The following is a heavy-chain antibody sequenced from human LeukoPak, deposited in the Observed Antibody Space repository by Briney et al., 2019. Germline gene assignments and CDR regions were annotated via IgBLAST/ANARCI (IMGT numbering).Heavy chain of an antibody. Sequence: ASVKLSSKASGYTFTTHGISWVRQAPGQGLEWRVWIIAYNGYTNYAQNLQGRVTLTTDTSTTTAYMELRSLRSDDTAVYYCARDEGRGGSGSYYPNWFAPWGQGSLVTVSS. J-gene: IGHJ5*02. CDR3: ARDEGRGGSGSYYPNWFAP. V-gene: IGHV1-18*01. D-gene: IGHD3-10*01. CDR1: GYTFTTHG. CDR2: IIAYNGYT.